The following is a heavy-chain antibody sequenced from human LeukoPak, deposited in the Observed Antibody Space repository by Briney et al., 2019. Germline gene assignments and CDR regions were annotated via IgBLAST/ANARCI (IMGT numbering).Heavy chain of an antibody. V-gene: IGHV3-7*01. CDR1: GFTFSSYL. J-gene: IGHJ4*02. CDR3: VADSGGSRY. Sequence: GGSLRLSCAASGFTFSSYLMNWVRQAPGKGLEWVAYIKHDGSDKKYVDSVKGRFTISRDNAKNSLYLQMNSLRAEDTAVYFCVADSGGSRYWGQGTLVTVSS. CDR2: IKHDGSDK. D-gene: IGHD2-15*01.